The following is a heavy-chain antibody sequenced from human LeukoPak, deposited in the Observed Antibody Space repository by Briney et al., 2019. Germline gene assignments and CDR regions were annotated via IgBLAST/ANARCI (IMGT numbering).Heavy chain of an antibody. CDR3: ARDFGNDGSGSYYY. J-gene: IGHJ4*02. V-gene: IGHV3-23*01. D-gene: IGHD3-10*01. Sequence: GGSLRLSCAASGFTFSNFGMSWVRQAPGRGLEWVSGISGGGDTTYYAESVKGRFTISRDNSKNTLFLQMNSLRAEDTAVYYCARDFGNDGSGSYYYWGQGTLVTVSS. CDR2: ISGGGDTT. CDR1: GFTFSNFG.